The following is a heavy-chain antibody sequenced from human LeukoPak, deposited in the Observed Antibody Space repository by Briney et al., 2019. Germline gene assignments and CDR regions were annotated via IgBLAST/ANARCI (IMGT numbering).Heavy chain of an antibody. CDR2: IYDSGST. CDR3: ARGYSSGYYYGFDY. V-gene: IGHV4-39*01. D-gene: IGHD3-22*01. J-gene: IGHJ4*02. Sequence: SETLSLTCTVSGGSISSSYYYWGWIRQPPGKGLEWIGSIYDSGSTYYNPSLKSRVTISVDTSKNQFSLKLNSVTAADTAVYYCARGYSSGYYYGFDYWGQGTLVTVSS. CDR1: GGSISSSYYY.